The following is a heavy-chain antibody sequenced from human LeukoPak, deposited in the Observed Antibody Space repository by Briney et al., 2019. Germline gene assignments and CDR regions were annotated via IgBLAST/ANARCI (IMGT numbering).Heavy chain of an antibody. CDR2: IYYSGST. V-gene: IGHV4-39*07. J-gene: IGHJ6*03. CDR1: GGSISSSSYY. CDR3: ATQEGGIYGDYYYMDV. Sequence: SETLSLTCTVSGGSISSSSYYWGWIRQPPGKGLEWIGSIYYSGSTYYNPSLKSRVTISVDMSKNQFSLKLSSVTAADTAVYYCATQEGGIYGDYYYMDVWGKGTTVTISS. D-gene: IGHD4-17*01.